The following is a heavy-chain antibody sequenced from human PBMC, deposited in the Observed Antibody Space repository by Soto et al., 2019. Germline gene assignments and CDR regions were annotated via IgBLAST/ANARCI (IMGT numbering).Heavy chain of an antibody. CDR2: IYYSGST. V-gene: IGHV4-30-4*01. CDR1: GGSISSGDYY. Sequence: SETLSLTCTVSGGSISSGDYYWSWIRQPPGKGLEWTGYIYYSGSTYYNPSLKSRVTISVDTSKNQFSLKLSSVTAADTAVYYCARVGITIFGRWYLDLWGRGTLVTVSS. J-gene: IGHJ2*01. D-gene: IGHD3-3*01. CDR3: ARVGITIFGRWYLDL.